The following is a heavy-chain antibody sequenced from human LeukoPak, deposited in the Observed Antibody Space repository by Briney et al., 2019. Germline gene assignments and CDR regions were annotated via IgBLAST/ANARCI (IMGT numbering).Heavy chain of an antibody. J-gene: IGHJ3*01. CDR1: GVSLSSSSYY. CDR3: ARRPRVEVADPGAPHV. D-gene: IGHD6-19*01. CDR2: IYYTGST. V-gene: IGHV4-39*01. Sequence: ETLSLTCTVSGVSLSSSSYYWGRLRQPPGQGLVWVACIYYTGSTYYNPSLKSQITISVDTSKNQFSLKLSFVTAADTAVYYCARRPRVEVADPGAPHVWGQGTMVTVSS.